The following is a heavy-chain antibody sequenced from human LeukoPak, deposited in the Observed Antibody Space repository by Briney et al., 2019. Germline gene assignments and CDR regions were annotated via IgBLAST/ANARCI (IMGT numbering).Heavy chain of an antibody. CDR1: GFTFSDYY. J-gene: IGHJ4*02. V-gene: IGHV3-11*01. Sequence: GGSLRLSCAASGFTFSDYYMSWIRQAPGKGLEWVSYISSSGSTIYYADSVKGRFTISRDNAKNSLYLQMNSLRAEDTAVYYCARELIAVAGPWDLFDYWGQGTLVTVSS. D-gene: IGHD6-19*01. CDR2: ISSSGSTI. CDR3: ARELIAVAGPWDLFDY.